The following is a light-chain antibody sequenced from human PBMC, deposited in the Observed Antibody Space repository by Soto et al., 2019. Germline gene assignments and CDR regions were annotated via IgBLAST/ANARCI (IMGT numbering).Light chain of an antibody. CDR3: QQYGSSIT. J-gene: IGKJ5*01. V-gene: IGKV3-20*01. CDR2: GAS. Sequence: ERVLTQSPATLSVSPGERANLFPRASQSVSSSYLAWYQQKPGQAPRLLIYGASSRATGIPDRFSGSGSGTDFTLTISRLEPEDFAVFYCQQYGSSITFGQGTRLEIK. CDR1: QSVSSSY.